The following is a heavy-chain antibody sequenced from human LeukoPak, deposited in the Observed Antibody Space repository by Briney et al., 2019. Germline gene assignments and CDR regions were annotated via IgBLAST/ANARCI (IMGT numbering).Heavy chain of an antibody. CDR3: ARLTGYDWESSYDY. J-gene: IGHJ4*02. D-gene: IGHD5-12*01. CDR1: GGSISSYY. CDR2: IYYSGSA. V-gene: IGHV4-59*01. Sequence: SETLSLTCTVSGGSISSYYWSWIRQPPGKGLEWIGYIYYSGSANYNPSLKSRVTISVDTSKNQFSLKLSSVTAADTAVYYCARLTGYDWESSYDYWGQGTLVTVSS.